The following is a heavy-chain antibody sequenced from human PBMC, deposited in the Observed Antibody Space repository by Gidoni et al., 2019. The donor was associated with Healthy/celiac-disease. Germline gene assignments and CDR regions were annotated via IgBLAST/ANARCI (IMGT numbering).Heavy chain of an antibody. CDR2: ISSSSSYI. D-gene: IGHD4-17*01. CDR1: GVTSSSYS. CDR3: ARGLMGSDYPEYFQH. Sequence: EVQLVESGGGRVKPGGSLRLSCAAAGVTSSSYSMNWVRQAPGKGLEWVSSISSSSSYISYADSVKGRFTISRDNAKNSLYLQMNSLRAEDTAVYYCARGLMGSDYPEYFQHWGQGTLVTVSS. J-gene: IGHJ1*01. V-gene: IGHV3-21*01.